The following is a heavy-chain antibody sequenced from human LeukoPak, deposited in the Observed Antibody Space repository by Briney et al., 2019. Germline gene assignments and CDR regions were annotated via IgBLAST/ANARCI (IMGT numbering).Heavy chain of an antibody. CDR1: GYSFTSYW. Sequence: GESLKISCKGSGYSFTSYWIGWVRQMPGKGLERMGIIYPGDSDTRYSPSFQGRVTISADKSNSTAYLQWSSLKASDTAMYYCARPHSGSYPLGAFDIWGQGTMVTVSS. J-gene: IGHJ3*02. CDR3: ARPHSGSYPLGAFDI. CDR2: IYPGDSDT. V-gene: IGHV5-51*01. D-gene: IGHD1-26*01.